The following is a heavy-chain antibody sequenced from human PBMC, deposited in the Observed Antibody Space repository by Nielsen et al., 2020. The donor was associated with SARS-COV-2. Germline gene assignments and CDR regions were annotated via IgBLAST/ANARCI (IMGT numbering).Heavy chain of an antibody. CDR2: VTDSVST. CDR3: ARESGSYWRHYDY. CDR1: GGSFSAYS. D-gene: IGHD1-26*01. J-gene: IGHJ4*02. V-gene: IGHV4-34*09. Sequence: SETLSLTCAVYGGSFSAYSWTWIRQSPGKGLDWIGAVTDSVSTKYSPSLKSRVTISVDTSKNQFSLKLSSVTAADTAVYYCARESGSYWRHYDYWGQGTLVTVSS.